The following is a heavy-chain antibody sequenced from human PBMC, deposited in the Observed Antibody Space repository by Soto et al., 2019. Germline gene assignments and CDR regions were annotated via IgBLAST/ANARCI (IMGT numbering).Heavy chain of an antibody. D-gene: IGHD6-13*01. J-gene: IGHJ4*02. V-gene: IGHV3-7*01. CDR2: IKGDESEK. CDR1: GFTFSSYW. Sequence: EVQLVESGGGLVQPGGSLRLSCAASGFTFSSYWMSWVRQAPGKGLEWVANIKGDESEKYYVDSVKGRFTISRDNAKNSLYLQMNSLGAEDTAVYYCARVMAGSSCLDYWGQGTLVTVSS. CDR3: ARVMAGSSCLDY.